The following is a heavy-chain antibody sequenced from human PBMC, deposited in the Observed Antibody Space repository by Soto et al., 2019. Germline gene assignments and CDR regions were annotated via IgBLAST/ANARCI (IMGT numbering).Heavy chain of an antibody. V-gene: IGHV3-23*01. CDR1: GFTFSSYA. Sequence: EVQLLEYGGGLVQPGGSLRLSCAASGFTFSSYAMSWVRQAPGKGLEWVSAISGSGGSTYYADSVKGRFTISRDNSNNTLYLQMNSLRAEDTAVYYCAKVGRYCSGGSCSPGYYYYGMDVWGQGTTVTVSS. CDR2: ISGSGGST. CDR3: AKVGRYCSGGSCSPGYYYYGMDV. D-gene: IGHD2-15*01. J-gene: IGHJ6*02.